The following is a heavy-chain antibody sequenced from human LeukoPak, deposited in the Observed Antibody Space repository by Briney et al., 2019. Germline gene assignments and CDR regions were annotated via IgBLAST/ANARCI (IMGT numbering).Heavy chain of an antibody. CDR1: GDSISNSRYY. J-gene: IGHJ4*02. CDR3: ASVDYGDFPDY. V-gene: IGHV4-39*01. CDR2: IYFSGST. D-gene: IGHD4-17*01. Sequence: PSATLSLTCTVSGDSISNSRYYWGWIRQSPGKGLEWIANIYFSGSTYYNPSLKSRVSMSVDTSKNQFSLNLTSVTAADTAVYYCASVDYGDFPDYWGQGTLLTVSS.